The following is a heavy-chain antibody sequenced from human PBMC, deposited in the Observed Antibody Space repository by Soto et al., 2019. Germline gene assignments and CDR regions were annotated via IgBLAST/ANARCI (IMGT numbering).Heavy chain of an antibody. CDR3: AKDRDSSGWFSGYYYGVDV. V-gene: IGHV3-30*18. J-gene: IGHJ6*02. CDR1: GFTFSSYG. D-gene: IGHD6-19*01. CDR2: ISYDGSNK. Sequence: QVQLVESGGGVVQPGRSLRLSCAASGFTFSSYGMHWVRQAPGKGLEWVALISYDGSNKYYADSVKGRFTISRDNSKNTLSLQVSSLRHEDTAVYYCAKDRDSSGWFSGYYYGVDVWGQGTTVTVSS.